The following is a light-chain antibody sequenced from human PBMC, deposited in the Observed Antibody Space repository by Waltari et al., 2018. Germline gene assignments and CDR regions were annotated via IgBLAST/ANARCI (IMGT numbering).Light chain of an antibody. V-gene: IGKV3-15*01. CDR1: QSVTTN. Sequence: EIVMTQSPATLSVSPGERAILSCRASQSVTTNLAWYQQKPGQAPGLLIYGASTRATAIPARFSGSGSGTEFTLTISSLQSEDCAVYYCHQYNDGPPFNFGQGTKLEIK. J-gene: IGKJ2*01. CDR3: HQYNDGPPFN. CDR2: GAS.